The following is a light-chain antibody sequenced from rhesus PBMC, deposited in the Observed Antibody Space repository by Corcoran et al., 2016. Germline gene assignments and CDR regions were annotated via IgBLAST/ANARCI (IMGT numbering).Light chain of an antibody. CDR1: QSLLHSGGKTY. Sequence: DIVMTQTPLSLPVTPGEPASISCRSSQSLLHSGGKTYLYWYLQKPGQSPQLLIHEVSNRASGVPDRFSGSGSGTYFTLKSSRVEAEDVGVYYFMQGIQLPHSFGQGTKVEIK. CDR3: MQGIQLPHS. J-gene: IGKJ2*01. CDR2: EVS. V-gene: IGKV2-104*02.